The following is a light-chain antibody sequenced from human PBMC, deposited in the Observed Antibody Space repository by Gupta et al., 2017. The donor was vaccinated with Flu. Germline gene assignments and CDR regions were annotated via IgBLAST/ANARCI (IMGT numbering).Light chain of an antibody. J-gene: IGLJ2*01. CDR3: SSYTTFDDHVV. CDR2: DVS. Sequence: SSDVGAYNHVSWYQQHPGNAPNLMIYDVSERPSGVPDRFSGSKSGNTASLTVSGLQADDEADYYCSSYTTFDDHVVFGGGTKLTVL. V-gene: IGLV2-8*01. CDR1: SSDVGAYNH.